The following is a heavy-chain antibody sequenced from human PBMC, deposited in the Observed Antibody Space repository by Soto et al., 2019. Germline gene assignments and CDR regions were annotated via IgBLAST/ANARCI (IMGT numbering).Heavy chain of an antibody. V-gene: IGHV4-30-4*01. Sequence: QVQLQESGPGLVKPSQTLSLTCTVSGDSITNSDYYWNWIRKSPEKGLEWIASIDYSGNTYYNPSLRSRVVISAYTSKNLFSLKLRSVTAADTALYFCARDGPSYYGFDVWGQGTTVTVSS. CDR3: ARDGPSYYGFDV. J-gene: IGHJ6*02. CDR2: IDYSGNT. CDR1: GDSITNSDYY.